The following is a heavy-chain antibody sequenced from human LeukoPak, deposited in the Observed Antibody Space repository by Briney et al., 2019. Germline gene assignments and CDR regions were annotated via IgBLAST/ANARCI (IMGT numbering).Heavy chain of an antibody. J-gene: IGHJ5*02. CDR1: GYTFTSYG. V-gene: IGHV1-18*01. CDR3: ARVPYYYDSSGYYGTLGWFDP. CDR2: ISAYNGNT. D-gene: IGHD3-22*01. Sequence: ASVKVSCKASGYTFTSYGISWVQQAPGQGLEWMGWISAYNGNTNYAQKLQGRVTMTTDTSTSTAYMELRSLRSDDTAVYYCARVPYYYDSSGYYGTLGWFDPWGQGTLVTVSS.